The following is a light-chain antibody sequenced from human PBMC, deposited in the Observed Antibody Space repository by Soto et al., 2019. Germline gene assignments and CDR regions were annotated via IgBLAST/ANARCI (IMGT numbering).Light chain of an antibody. J-gene: IGKJ1*01. CDR1: QSVSSN. CDR3: QQYNNWPQRT. Sequence: EIVMTQSPATLSVSPWERATLSCMASQSVSSNLAWYQQKPGQAPRLLIYGASTRATGIPARFSGSGSGTEFTLTISRLQSEDFAVYYCQQYNNWPQRTFGQGTEVDIK. V-gene: IGKV3-15*01. CDR2: GAS.